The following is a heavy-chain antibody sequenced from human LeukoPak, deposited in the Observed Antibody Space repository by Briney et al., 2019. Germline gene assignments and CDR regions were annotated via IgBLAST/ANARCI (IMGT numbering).Heavy chain of an antibody. V-gene: IGHV3-33*01. CDR1: GFTFSNYA. CDR3: ARGNSDAFDI. J-gene: IGHJ3*02. CDR2: IWYDGSYK. D-gene: IGHD4-23*01. Sequence: GGSLRLSCGASGFTFSNYAMHWVRQAPGKGLEWMAIIWYDGSYKYYADSVKGRFTISRDNSKNTLYLQVNSLTAEDTAVYYCARGNSDAFDIWGHGTMVTVSS.